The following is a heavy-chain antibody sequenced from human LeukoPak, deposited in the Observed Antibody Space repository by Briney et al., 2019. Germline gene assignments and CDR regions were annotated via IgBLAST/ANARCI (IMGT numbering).Heavy chain of an antibody. D-gene: IGHD2-21*02. J-gene: IGHJ4*02. CDR1: GFTFSSYA. V-gene: IGHV3-23*01. CDR2: ISGSGGST. CDR3: AKSKLAYCGGDCYSGFDY. Sequence: PGGSLRLSCAASGFTFSSYAMSWVRQAPGKGLEWVSAISGSGGSTYYADSVKGRFTISRDNSKHTLYLQMNSLRAEDTDVYYCAKSKLAYCGGDCYSGFDYWGQGTLVTVSS.